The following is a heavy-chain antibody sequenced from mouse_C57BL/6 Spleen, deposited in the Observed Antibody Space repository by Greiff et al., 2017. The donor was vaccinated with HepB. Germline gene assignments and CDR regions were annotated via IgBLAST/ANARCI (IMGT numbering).Heavy chain of an antibody. Sequence: EVQLKESGPELVKPGASVKMSCKASGYTFTDYNMHWVKQSHGKSLEWIGYINPNNGGTSYNQKFKGKATLIVNKSSSTAYMELRSLTSEDSAVYYCARNDYYAMDYWGQGTSVTVSS. CDR2: INPNNGGT. CDR3: ARNDYYAMDY. V-gene: IGHV1-22*01. J-gene: IGHJ4*01. CDR1: GYTFTDYN.